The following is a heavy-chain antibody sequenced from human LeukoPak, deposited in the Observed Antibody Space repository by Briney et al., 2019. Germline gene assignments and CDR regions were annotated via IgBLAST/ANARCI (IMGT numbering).Heavy chain of an antibody. CDR2: IYYSGST. Sequence: SETLSLTCTVPGVSISSYYWSWIRQPPGKGLEWIGHIYYSGSTNYNPSLKSRVTISVDTSKNQFSLNLSSVTAADTAVYYCARDLLSTAGYFDYWGQGTLVTVSS. J-gene: IGHJ4*02. CDR3: ARDLLSTAGYFDY. V-gene: IGHV4-59*01. CDR1: GVSISSYY. D-gene: IGHD6-19*01.